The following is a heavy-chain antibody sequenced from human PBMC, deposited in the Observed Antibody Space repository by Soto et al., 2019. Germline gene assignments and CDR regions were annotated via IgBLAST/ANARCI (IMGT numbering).Heavy chain of an antibody. V-gene: IGHV4-31*03. CDR3: ARRSFPSNDAFDI. D-gene: IGHD4-4*01. CDR2: IYYSGRP. CDR1: GGSISSGGYY. Sequence: QVQLQESGPGLVKPSQTLSLTCTVSGGSISSGGYYWSWIRQHPGKGLEWIGYIYYSGRPYYNPSLQSRLTISVDTSKNQLSVNLSSVTAADTAVYYCARRSFPSNDAFDIWGQGTMVTVSS. J-gene: IGHJ3*02.